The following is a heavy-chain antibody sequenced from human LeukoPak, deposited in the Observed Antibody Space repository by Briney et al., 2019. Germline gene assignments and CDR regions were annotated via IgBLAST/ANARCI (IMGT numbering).Heavy chain of an antibody. CDR1: GGSFSGYY. CDR3: ARGRGRLIDY. J-gene: IGHJ4*02. CDR2: INHSGST. Sequence: SETLSLTCAVYGGSFSGYYWSWIRHPPGKGLGWIGEINHSGSTNYNPSLKSRATISVDTSKSQFCLKLSSETAADTAVYYCARGRGRLIDYWGQGTLVTVSS. D-gene: IGHD3-10*01. V-gene: IGHV4-34*01.